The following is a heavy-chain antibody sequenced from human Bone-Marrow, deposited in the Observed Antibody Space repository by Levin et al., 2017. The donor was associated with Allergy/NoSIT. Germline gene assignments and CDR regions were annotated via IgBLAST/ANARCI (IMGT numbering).Heavy chain of an antibody. D-gene: IGHD6-19*01. CDR3: ARSTKGGSGSGLLGWYFDL. CDR1: GFTFSSYW. CDR2: SNSDGSRT. V-gene: IGHV3-74*03. Sequence: PGGSLRLSCAASGFTFSSYWMHWVRQVPGKGLVWVSNSNSDGSRTTYADSVKGRFTISRDNARNTLSLQMDSLRAEDTALYYCARSTKGGSGSGLLGWYFDLWGRGTLVTVSS. J-gene: IGHJ2*01.